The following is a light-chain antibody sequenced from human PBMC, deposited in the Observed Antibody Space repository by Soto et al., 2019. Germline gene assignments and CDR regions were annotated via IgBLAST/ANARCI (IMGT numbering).Light chain of an antibody. CDR3: QQYYSYPHT. J-gene: IGKJ1*01. CDR1: QGISSY. CDR2: AAS. V-gene: IGKV1-8*01. Sequence: IRMTQSPSSFSACTGDRVTITCRASQGISSYLAWYQQKPGKAPKLLIYAASTLQSGVPSRFSGSGSGTDFTLTISCLQSEDFATYYCQQYYSYPHTFGQGTKVEIK.